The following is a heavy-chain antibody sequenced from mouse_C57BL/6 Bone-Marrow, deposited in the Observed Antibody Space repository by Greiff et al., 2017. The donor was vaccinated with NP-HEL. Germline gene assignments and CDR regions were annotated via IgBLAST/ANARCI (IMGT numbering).Heavy chain of an antibody. J-gene: IGHJ4*01. D-gene: IGHD2-3*01. Sequence: EVKVVESGGGLVKPGGSLKLSCAASGFTFSDYGMHWVRQAPEKGLEWVAYISSGSSTIYYADTVKGRFTISRDNAKNTLFLQMTSLRSEDTAMYYCARAYDGDYPHYAMDYWGQGTSVTVSS. CDR3: ARAYDGDYPHYAMDY. CDR1: GFTFSDYG. V-gene: IGHV5-17*01. CDR2: ISSGSSTI.